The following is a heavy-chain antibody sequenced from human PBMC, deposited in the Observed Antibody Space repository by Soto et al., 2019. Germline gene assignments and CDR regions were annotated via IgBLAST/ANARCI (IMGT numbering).Heavy chain of an antibody. CDR3: ARDSAGTIDY. Sequence: SETLSLTCTVSGGSISSYYLSWIRQPPGKGLEWIGYIYYSGSTNYNPSLKSRVTISVDTSKNQFSLKLSSVTAADTAVYYCARDSAGTIDYWGQGTLVTVYS. V-gene: IGHV4-59*01. CDR2: IYYSGST. D-gene: IGHD6-19*01. CDR1: GGSISSYY. J-gene: IGHJ4*02.